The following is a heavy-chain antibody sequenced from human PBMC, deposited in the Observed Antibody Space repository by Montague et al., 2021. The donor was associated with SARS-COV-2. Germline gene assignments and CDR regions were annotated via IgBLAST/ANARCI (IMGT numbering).Heavy chain of an antibody. Sequence: SLRLSCAASGFTFSSYAMSWVRQAPGKGLEWVSAISGSGGSTYYADSVKGRITISRENSKNTLYLQMNSLRAEDTAVYYCADLWVIEEVTIFGVVTTHNWFDPWGQGTLVTVSS. D-gene: IGHD3-3*01. CDR3: ADLWVIEEVTIFGVVTTHNWFDP. V-gene: IGHV3-23*01. CDR2: ISGSGGST. J-gene: IGHJ5*02. CDR1: GFTFSSYA.